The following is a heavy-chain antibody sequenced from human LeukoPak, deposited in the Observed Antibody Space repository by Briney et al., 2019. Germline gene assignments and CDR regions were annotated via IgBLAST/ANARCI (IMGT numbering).Heavy chain of an antibody. CDR2: ISYDGSNK. V-gene: IGHV3-30*04. J-gene: IGHJ6*02. D-gene: IGHD5/OR15-5a*01. Sequence: PGGSLRLSCAASGFTVSSYAMDWVRQAQGKGLEWVAVISYDGSNKYYADSVKGRFTISRDNSKNTLYLQMNSLRAEDTAVYYCARSQRSTPLYYYYYYGMDVWGQGTTVTVSS. CDR1: GFTVSSYA. CDR3: ARSQRSTPLYYYYYYGMDV.